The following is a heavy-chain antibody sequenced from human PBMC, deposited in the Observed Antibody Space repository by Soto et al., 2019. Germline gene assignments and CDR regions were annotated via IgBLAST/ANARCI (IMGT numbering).Heavy chain of an antibody. V-gene: IGHV4-31*03. CDR2: IYYSGST. J-gene: IGHJ3*02. CDR1: GGSISSGGYY. Sequence: PSETLSLTCTVSGGSISSGGYYWSWIRQHPGKGLEWIGYIYYSGSTYYNPSLKSRVTISVDTSKNQFSLKLSSVTAADTAVYYCARDGTYCSGGSCYEYAFDIWGQGTMVTVSS. D-gene: IGHD2-15*01. CDR3: ARDGTYCSGGSCYEYAFDI.